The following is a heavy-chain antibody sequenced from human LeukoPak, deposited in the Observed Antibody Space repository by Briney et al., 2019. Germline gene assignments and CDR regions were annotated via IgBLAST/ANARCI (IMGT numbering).Heavy chain of an antibody. CDR3: ATAGRRLFGVLIPLSFDY. D-gene: IGHD3-3*01. V-gene: IGHV1-46*01. J-gene: IGHJ4*02. Sequence: ASVKVSCKASGYTFTNYYIHWVRQAPGQGLEWMGMIIPSDCFTTYAQKFQGRLTMTWDMSTSTVYMELSSLRSEDTALYYCATAGRRLFGVLIPLSFDYWGQGTLVTVSS. CDR2: IIPSDCFT. CDR1: GYTFTNYY.